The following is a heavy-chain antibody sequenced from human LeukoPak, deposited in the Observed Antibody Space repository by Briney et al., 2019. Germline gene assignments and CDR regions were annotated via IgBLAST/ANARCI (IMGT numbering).Heavy chain of an antibody. CDR3: TKGSGYSYVRYFFDC. Sequence: SGGSLRLSRAASGFTFSSYAMGWVRQAPGKGLEWVSAITASGGNTYSVAPVKGRFTISRDNSKNTLYLQVNSLSATDSAVLYYTKGSGYSYVRYFFDCWGQETLVTDCS. D-gene: IGHD3-10*02. CDR2: ITASGGNT. CDR1: GFTFSSYA. V-gene: IGHV3-23*01. J-gene: IGHJ4*02.